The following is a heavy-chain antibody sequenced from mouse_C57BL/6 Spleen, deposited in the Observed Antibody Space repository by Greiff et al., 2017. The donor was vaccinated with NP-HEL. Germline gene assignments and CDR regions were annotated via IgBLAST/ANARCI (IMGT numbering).Heavy chain of an antibody. CDR1: GYTFTSYW. CDR3: ALTTVVDWYFDV. Sequence: QVQLQQPGAELVRPGSSVKLSCKASGYTFTSYWMDWVKQRPGQGLEWIGNIYPSDSETHYNQKFKDKATLTVDKSSSTAYMQLSSLTSEDSAVYYCALTTVVDWYFDVWGTGTTVTVSS. CDR2: IYPSDSET. V-gene: IGHV1-61*01. J-gene: IGHJ1*03. D-gene: IGHD1-1*01.